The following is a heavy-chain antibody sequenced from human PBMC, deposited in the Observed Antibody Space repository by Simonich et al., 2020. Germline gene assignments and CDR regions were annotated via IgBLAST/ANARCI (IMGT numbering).Heavy chain of an antibody. D-gene: IGHD1-1*01. CDR2: IYHSGSP. V-gene: IGHV4-38-2*02. Sequence: QVQLQESGPGLVKPSETLSLTCAVSGYSISSGYYWGWIRQPPGKGLEWIGSIYHSGSPYYNPSLKRRVTISVDTSKNQFSLKLSSVTAADTAVYYCARDPGLTGTTSWFDPWGQGTLVTVSS. CDR1: GYSISSGYY. CDR3: ARDPGLTGTTSWFDP. J-gene: IGHJ5*02.